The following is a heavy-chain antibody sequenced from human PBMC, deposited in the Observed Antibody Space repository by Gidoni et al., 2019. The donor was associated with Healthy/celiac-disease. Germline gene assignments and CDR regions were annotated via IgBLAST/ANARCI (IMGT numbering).Heavy chain of an antibody. CDR2: IIPILGIA. D-gene: IGHD6-13*01. Sequence: QVQLVQSGAEVKKPGSSVKVSCKASGGTFSSSTIRWVRQAPGQGLEWMGRIIPILGIANYAQKFQGRVTITADKSTSTAYMELSSLRSEDTAVYYCARDPKTYSSSWPQPSDAFDIWGQGTMVTVSS. V-gene: IGHV1-69*08. J-gene: IGHJ3*02. CDR3: ARDPKTYSSSWPQPSDAFDI. CDR1: GGTFSSST.